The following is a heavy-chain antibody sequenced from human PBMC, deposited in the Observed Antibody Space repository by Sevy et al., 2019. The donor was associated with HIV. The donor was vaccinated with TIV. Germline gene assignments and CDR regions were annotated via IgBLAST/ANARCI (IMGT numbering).Heavy chain of an antibody. CDR1: GFTFSSYA. V-gene: IGHV3-23*01. CDR2: ISGSGGST. Sequence: GGSLRLSCAASGFTFSSYAMSWVRQAPGTGLEWVSAISGSGGSTYYADSVKGRFTISRDNSKNTLYLQMNSLRAEDTAVYYCAKDGYKPSVGDENYYYYYMDVWGKRTTVTVSS. D-gene: IGHD1-20*01. J-gene: IGHJ6*03. CDR3: AKDGYKPSVGDENYYYYYMDV.